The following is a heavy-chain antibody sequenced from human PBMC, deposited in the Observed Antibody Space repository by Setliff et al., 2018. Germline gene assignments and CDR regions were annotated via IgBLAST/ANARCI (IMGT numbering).Heavy chain of an antibody. V-gene: IGHV1-69*06. CDR1: GGTFSSYA. CDR2: IIPIFGTA. J-gene: IGHJ4*01. D-gene: IGHD3-22*01. Sequence: RASVKVSCKASGGTFSSYAISWVRQAPGQGLEWMGRIIPIFGTANYAQKFQGRVTITADKSTSTAYMELSSLRSEDTAVYYCATKDYDTSGYYRPFGFWGQGTLVTVSS. CDR3: ATKDYDTSGYYRPFGF.